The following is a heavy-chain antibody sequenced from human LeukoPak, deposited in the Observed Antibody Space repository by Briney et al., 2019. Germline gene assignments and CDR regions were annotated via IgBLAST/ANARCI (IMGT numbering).Heavy chain of an antibody. D-gene: IGHD3-22*01. CDR1: GFTFSSYV. Sequence: PGRSLRLSCAASGFTFSSYVMRWVRQAPGKGLEWVSGISGSGGTTYYADSVKGRFTISRDNSKNTLYLQMNSLRAEDTAVYYCAKGYDSSVSQYYYYGMDVWGQGTTVTVSS. CDR2: ISGSGGTT. CDR3: AKGYDSSVSQYYYYGMDV. V-gene: IGHV3-23*01. J-gene: IGHJ6*02.